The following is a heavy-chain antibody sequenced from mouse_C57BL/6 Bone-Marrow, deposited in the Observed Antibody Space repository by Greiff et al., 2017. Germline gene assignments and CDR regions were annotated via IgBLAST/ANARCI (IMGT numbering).Heavy chain of an antibody. D-gene: IGHD1-1*01. J-gene: IGHJ1*03. CDR3: ARDLPSSSTDWYFDV. CDR2: LLPGSGST. Sequence: QVQLKESGAELMKPGASVKLSCKATGYTFTGYWIEWVKQRPGHGLEWIGELLPGSGSTNYNEKIKGKATFTADTSSNTAYMQLSSLTTEDSAIYYCARDLPSSSTDWYFDVWGTGTAVTVSS. CDR1: GYTFTGYW. V-gene: IGHV1-9*01.